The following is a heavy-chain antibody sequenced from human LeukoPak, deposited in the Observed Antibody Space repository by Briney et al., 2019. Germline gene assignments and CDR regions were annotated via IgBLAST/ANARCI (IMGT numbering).Heavy chain of an antibody. CDR3: ARALGHGSGVGNWFDP. V-gene: IGHV4-4*07. Sequence: TSETLSLTCTVSGGSISSYYWGWIRQPAGKGLEWIGRIYTSGSTNYNPSLKSRVTMSVDMSKNQFSLKLSSVTAADTAVYYCARALGHGSGVGNWFDPWGQGTLVPVSS. D-gene: IGHD3-10*01. J-gene: IGHJ5*02. CDR2: IYTSGST. CDR1: GGSISSYY.